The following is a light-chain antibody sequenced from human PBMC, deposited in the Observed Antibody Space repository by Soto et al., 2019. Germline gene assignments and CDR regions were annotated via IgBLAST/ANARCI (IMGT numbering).Light chain of an antibody. CDR3: QKYNTAPQT. J-gene: IGKJ1*01. CDR2: AAS. Sequence: DIQMTQSPSSLSASVGDTVTITCRASQGIIDYLAWYQQRPGKVPKLLIYAASTLHTGVPSRFSGSGAGTDFPLIISSLQPEDVASYYCQKYNTAPQTFGQGTRVEIK. V-gene: IGKV1-27*01. CDR1: QGIIDY.